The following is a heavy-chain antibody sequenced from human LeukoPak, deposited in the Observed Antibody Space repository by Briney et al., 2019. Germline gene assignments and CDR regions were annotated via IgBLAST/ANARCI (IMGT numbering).Heavy chain of an antibody. D-gene: IGHD2-15*01. CDR1: GFTFSSYA. V-gene: IGHV3-30*04. Sequence: QAGGSLRLSCAASGFTFSSYAMHWVRQAPGKGLEWVAVISYDGSNKYYADSVKGRFTISRDNSKNALYLQMHSLRAEDTAVYYCARDFSKVVAATLGGVYWRRGTLVTVSS. CDR2: ISYDGSNK. J-gene: IGHJ4*02. CDR3: ARDFSKVVAATLGGVY.